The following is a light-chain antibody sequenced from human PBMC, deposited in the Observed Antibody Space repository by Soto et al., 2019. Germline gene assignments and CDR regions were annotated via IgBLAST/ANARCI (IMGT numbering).Light chain of an antibody. V-gene: IGLV1-44*01. CDR3: AAWDDSLNGPV. CDR1: SSNIGNNI. CDR2: SRD. J-gene: IGLJ3*02. Sequence: QSVLTQPPSASGTPGQRVTISCSGTSSNIGNNIVAWYQQLPGTAPKLLIYSRDLRPSGVPDRFSGSRSGTSASLAIEGLQSEDEADYYCAAWDDSLNGPVFGGGTQLTVL.